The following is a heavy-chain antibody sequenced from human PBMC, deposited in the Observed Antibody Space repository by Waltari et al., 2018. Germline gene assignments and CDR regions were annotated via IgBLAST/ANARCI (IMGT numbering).Heavy chain of an antibody. CDR1: GGSISSSNW. D-gene: IGHD5-12*01. J-gene: IGHJ5*02. CDR3: ARDRAMGGYDSWFDP. Sequence: QVQLQESGPGLVKPSGTLSLTCAVSGGSISSSNWWSWVRQPPGKGLEWMGEIYHSGSTNYNPALKSRVTISVDKSKNQFSLKLSSVTAADTAVYYCARDRAMGGYDSWFDPWGQGTLVTVSS. V-gene: IGHV4-4*02. CDR2: IYHSGST.